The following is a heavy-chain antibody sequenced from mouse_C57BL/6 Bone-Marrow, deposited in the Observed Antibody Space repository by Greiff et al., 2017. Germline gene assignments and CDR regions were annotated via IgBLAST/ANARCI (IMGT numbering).Heavy chain of an antibody. CDR1: GYTFTSYG. J-gene: IGHJ4*01. V-gene: IGHV1-81*01. CDR3: ARSWVYAMDY. Sequence: QVQLKQSGAELARPGASVKLSCKASGYTFTSYGISWVKQRTGQGLEWIGEIYPRSGNTYYNEKFKGKATLTADKSSSTAYMELRSLTSEDSAVYFCARSWVYAMDYWGQGTSVTVSS. D-gene: IGHD4-1*01. CDR2: IYPRSGNT.